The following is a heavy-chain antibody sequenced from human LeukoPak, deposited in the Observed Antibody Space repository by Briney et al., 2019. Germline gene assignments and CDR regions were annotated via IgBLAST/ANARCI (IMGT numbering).Heavy chain of an antibody. V-gene: IGHV4-59*01. CDR1: GGSISTYY. D-gene: IGHD6-13*01. CDR2: IDHSGST. J-gene: IGHJ4*01. Sequence: SETLSLTCTVSGGSISTYYWTWIRQSPGKGLEWIGYIDHSGSTNYNPSLESRVTMSVDSSKKQFSLRLTSLTEADTAVYYCARAYSTTLPFDFWGPGTLVTVSS. CDR3: ARAYSTTLPFDF.